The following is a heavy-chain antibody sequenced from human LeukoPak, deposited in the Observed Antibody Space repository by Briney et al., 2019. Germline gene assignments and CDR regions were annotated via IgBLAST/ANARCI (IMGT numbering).Heavy chain of an antibody. Sequence: VASVKVSCKASGYTFTNYYMHWVRQAPGQGLEWMGIINPSGGSTSYAQKFQGRVTMTRDMSTSTVYMELSSLRSEDTAVYYCARDPRKAETPTVTTSNYFDYWGQETLVTVSS. J-gene: IGHJ4*02. CDR2: INPSGGST. V-gene: IGHV1-46*01. D-gene: IGHD4-17*01. CDR3: ARDPRKAETPTVTTSNYFDY. CDR1: GYTFTNYY.